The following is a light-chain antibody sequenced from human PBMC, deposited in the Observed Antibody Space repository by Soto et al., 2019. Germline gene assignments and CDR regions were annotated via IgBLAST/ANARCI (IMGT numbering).Light chain of an antibody. CDR1: QSISAW. CDR2: KAS. J-gene: IGKJ2*02. CDR3: QQYNTYLCT. V-gene: IGKV1-5*03. Sequence: DIQMTQSPFILSASVGDRVNITCRASQSISAWLAWYQQKPGKAPRLLIYKASTLTSGVPSSFSGSGSGTQFTLTISSLQPDDFATYYCQQYNTYLCTFGQGTKLEIK.